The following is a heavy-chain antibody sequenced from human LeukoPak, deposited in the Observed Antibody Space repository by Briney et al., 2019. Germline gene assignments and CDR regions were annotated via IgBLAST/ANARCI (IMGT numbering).Heavy chain of an antibody. Sequence: GGSLRLSCAASGFNFSSYSMNWVRQAPGKGLGWVSSISSSSSYIFYADSVKGRFTISRDNAKNSLYLQMNSLRAEDTAVYYCARADWDTAMIDYWGQGTLVTVSS. CDR2: ISSSSSYI. V-gene: IGHV3-21*01. J-gene: IGHJ4*02. D-gene: IGHD5-18*01. CDR1: GFNFSSYS. CDR3: ARADWDTAMIDY.